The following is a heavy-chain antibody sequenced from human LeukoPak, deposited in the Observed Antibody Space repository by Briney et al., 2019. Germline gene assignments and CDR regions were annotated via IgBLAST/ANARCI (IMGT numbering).Heavy chain of an antibody. D-gene: IGHD3-10*01. CDR1: GGSISSSSYY. CDR3: ATRRITMVRGVITNDAFDI. J-gene: IGHJ3*02. Sequence: SETLSLTCTVSGGSISSSSYYWGWIRPPPGKGLEWLGSIYYSGSTYYNPPLKSRATISVDTSKKQFSLKLSSVTAADTAVYYCATRRITMVRGVITNDAFDIWGQGTMVTVSS. CDR2: IYYSGST. V-gene: IGHV4-39*01.